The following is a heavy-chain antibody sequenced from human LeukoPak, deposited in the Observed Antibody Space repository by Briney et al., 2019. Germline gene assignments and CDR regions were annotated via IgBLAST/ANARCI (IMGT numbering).Heavy chain of an antibody. J-gene: IGHJ4*02. CDR2: IYYSGST. CDR3: ARIFIRNGYSSYFDC. D-gene: IGHD5-18*01. Sequence: SETLSLTCTVSGGSISSSSYYWGRIRQPPGKGLEWIGSIYYSGSTYYNPSLKSRVTTSVDMSKNQFSLRLRPVTAADTAVYYCARIFIRNGYSSYFDCWGQGTLVTVSS. CDR1: GGSISSSSYY. V-gene: IGHV4-39*07.